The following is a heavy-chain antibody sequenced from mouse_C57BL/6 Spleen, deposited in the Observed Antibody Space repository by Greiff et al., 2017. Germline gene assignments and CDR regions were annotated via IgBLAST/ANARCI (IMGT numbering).Heavy chain of an antibody. D-gene: IGHD1-1*01. CDR2: ISGGGGNT. Sequence: EVKLMESGGGLVKPGGSLKLSCAASGFTFSSYTMSWVRQTPEKRLEWVATISGGGGNTYYPDSVKGRFTISRDNAKNTLYLQMSSLRSEDTALYYCARYGSSPRYFGYWGQGTTLTVSS. CDR3: ARYGSSPRYFGY. CDR1: GFTFSSYT. J-gene: IGHJ2*01. V-gene: IGHV5-9*01.